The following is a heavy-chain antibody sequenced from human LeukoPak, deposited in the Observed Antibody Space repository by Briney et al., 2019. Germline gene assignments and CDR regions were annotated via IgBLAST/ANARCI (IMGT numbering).Heavy chain of an antibody. D-gene: IGHD7-27*01. V-gene: IGHV4-4*07. CDR1: GGSIGTYY. Sequence: SETLSLTCTVSGGSIGTYYWSWIRQPAGKGLEWIGRIFTTGGANYNPSLKSRVTMSLGTSKNLFSLKLNSVTAADTAVYYCVRDGPSWGLLWGQGALVTVSS. CDR3: VRDGPSWGLL. CDR2: IFTTGGA. J-gene: IGHJ4*02.